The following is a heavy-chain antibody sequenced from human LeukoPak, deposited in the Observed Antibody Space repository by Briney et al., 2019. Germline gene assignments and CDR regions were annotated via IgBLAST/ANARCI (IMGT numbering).Heavy chain of an antibody. D-gene: IGHD2-2*01. J-gene: IGHJ6*03. CDR1: GGSFSGYY. V-gene: IGHV4-34*01. CDR2: INHSGST. CDR3: ARSRCCSSTSCYSVVGHYYYYMDV. Sequence: PSETLSLTCAVYGGSFSGYYWSWIRQPPGKGLEWIGEINHSGSTNYNPSLKSRVTISVDTSKNQFSLKLSSVTAADTAVYYCARSRCCSSTSCYSVVGHYYYYMDVWGKGTTVTISS.